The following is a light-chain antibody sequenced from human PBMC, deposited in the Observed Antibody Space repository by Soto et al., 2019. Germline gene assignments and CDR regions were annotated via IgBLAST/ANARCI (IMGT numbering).Light chain of an antibody. V-gene: IGKV3-15*01. Sequence: EILMTQSPATLSVSPGERATLSCRASQSVNANLAWYQQKSGRAPRLLIFGASTRATDIPGRFSGSGSGTEFTLTISSLQPEDFAVYYCLQYKDWPRTFGQGTKVDIK. CDR3: LQYKDWPRT. J-gene: IGKJ1*01. CDR1: QSVNAN. CDR2: GAS.